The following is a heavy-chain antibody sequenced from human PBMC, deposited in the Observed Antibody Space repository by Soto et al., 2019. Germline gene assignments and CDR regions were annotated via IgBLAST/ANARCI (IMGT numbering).Heavy chain of an antibody. CDR1: GGFLSESY. J-gene: IGHJ5*02. Sequence: SETLSLTXAVYGGFLSESYWTWIRQPPGKGLEWIGEINHVGGTNYNPSLKSRVTMSVDTSQNQFSLRLISVTAADTAMYFCVRIRYQLPSSVLWLDPWGQGTPVTVSS. D-gene: IGHD3-16*01. CDR2: INHVGGT. CDR3: VRIRYQLPSSVLWLDP. V-gene: IGHV4-34*01.